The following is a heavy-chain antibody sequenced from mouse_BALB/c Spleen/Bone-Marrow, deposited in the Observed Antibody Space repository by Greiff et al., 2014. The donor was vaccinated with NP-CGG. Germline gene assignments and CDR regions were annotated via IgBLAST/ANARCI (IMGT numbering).Heavy chain of an antibody. CDR2: ISSGSNTI. CDR1: GFTFSNFG. D-gene: IGHD6-2*01. Sequence: EVNVVESGGGLVQPGGSRKLSCVASGFTFSNFGMHWIRQAPEKGLEWVAYISSGSNTIYYTDTVKGRFTISRDNPKNTLFLQMTSLRSEDTAMYHCARGGSPPGGFAYWGQGTLVTVSA. V-gene: IGHV5-17*02. CDR3: ARGGSPPGGFAY. J-gene: IGHJ3*01.